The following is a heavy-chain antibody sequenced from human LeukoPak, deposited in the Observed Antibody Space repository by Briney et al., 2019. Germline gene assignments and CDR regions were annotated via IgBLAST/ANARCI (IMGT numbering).Heavy chain of an antibody. D-gene: IGHD3-9*01. V-gene: IGHV3-74*01. J-gene: IGHJ4*02. CDR2: ISSDGATT. Sequence: GGSLRLSWAASGLTVSTYWMHWVRQVPGKGLVRVSGISSDGATTHYADSVKGRFPISRDNAKNTLYLQMNSLRVEDTAVYYCARGSGFGVWGQGTLVSVSS. CDR3: ARGSGFGV. CDR1: GLTVSTYW.